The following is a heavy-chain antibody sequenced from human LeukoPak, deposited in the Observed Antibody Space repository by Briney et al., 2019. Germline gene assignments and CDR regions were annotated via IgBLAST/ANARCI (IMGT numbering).Heavy chain of an antibody. Sequence: SETPSLTCTVSGGSISSGDYYWSWIRQPPGKGLEWIGYIYYSGSTYYNPSLKSRVTISVDTSKNQFSLKLSSVTAADTAVYYCARVIVVVPAAEYYFDYWGQGTLVTVSS. CDR3: ARVIVVVPAAEYYFDY. CDR1: GGSISSGDYY. V-gene: IGHV4-30-4*01. J-gene: IGHJ4*02. CDR2: IYYSGST. D-gene: IGHD2-2*01.